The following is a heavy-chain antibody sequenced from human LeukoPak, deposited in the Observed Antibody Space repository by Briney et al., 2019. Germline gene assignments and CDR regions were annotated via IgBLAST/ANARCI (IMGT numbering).Heavy chain of an antibody. V-gene: IGHV3-66*01. CDR3: AKASTLDHAFDI. CDR2: IYSGGST. Sequence: GGSLRLSCAASGFTVSSNYMSWVRQAPGKGLEWVSVIYSGGSTYYADSVKGRFTISRDNSKNTLYLQMNSLRAEDTTVYYCAKASTLDHAFDIWGQGTMVTVSS. J-gene: IGHJ3*02. CDR1: GFTVSSNY. D-gene: IGHD1-1*01.